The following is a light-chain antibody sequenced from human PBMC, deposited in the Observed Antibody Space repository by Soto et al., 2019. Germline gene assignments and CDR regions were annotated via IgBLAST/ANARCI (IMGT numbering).Light chain of an antibody. Sequence: QSALTQPASVSGSPGQSITISCTGTSSDVGGYNYVSWYQHHPGKAPKLIIYDVTNRPSGVSNPFSGSKSGNTASLTISGLQPEDEADYYCSSYTTGIARQIVFGTGTKVTVL. V-gene: IGLV2-14*03. CDR2: DVT. CDR3: SSYTTGIARQIV. CDR1: SSDVGGYNY. J-gene: IGLJ1*01.